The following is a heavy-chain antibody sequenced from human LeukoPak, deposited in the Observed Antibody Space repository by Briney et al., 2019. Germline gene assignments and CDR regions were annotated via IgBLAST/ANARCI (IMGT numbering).Heavy chain of an antibody. CDR3: ARWGLMVTNY. Sequence: GRSLRLSCAASGFTFSSYAMHWVRQAPGKGLEWVAVISYDGSNKYYADSVKGRFTISRDNSKNTLHLQMNSLRAEDTAVYYCARWGLMVTNYWGQGTLVTVSS. V-gene: IGHV3-30*04. D-gene: IGHD5-18*01. CDR2: ISYDGSNK. CDR1: GFTFSSYA. J-gene: IGHJ4*02.